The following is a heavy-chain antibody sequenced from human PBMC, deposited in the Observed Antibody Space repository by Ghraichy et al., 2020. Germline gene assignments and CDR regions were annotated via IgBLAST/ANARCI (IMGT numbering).Heavy chain of an antibody. V-gene: IGHV3-23*01. D-gene: IGHD1-14*01. CDR1: GFTFSSYA. CDR3: AKGGRQSLGLAPAGTGDGMDV. J-gene: IGHJ6*02. CDR2: ISGSGGST. Sequence: GGSLRLSCAASGFTFSSYAMSWVRQAPGKGLEWVSAISGSGGSTYYADSVKGRFTISRDNSKNTLYLQMNSLRAEDTAVYYCAKGGRQSLGLAPAGTGDGMDVWGQGTTVTVSS.